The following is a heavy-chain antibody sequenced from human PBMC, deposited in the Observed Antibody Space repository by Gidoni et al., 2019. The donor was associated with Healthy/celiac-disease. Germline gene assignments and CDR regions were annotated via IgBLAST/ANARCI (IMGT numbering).Heavy chain of an antibody. Sequence: DVQLLESGGGLVHPGWSLRLHFSHSGVTFSSSAMDWVRQAPGKGLEWVSAISGSGGSTYYADSVKGRFTISRDYSKTTLYLQMNSLRAEDTAVYYCAKSGTTMIVVVTPDAFDIWGQGTMVTVSS. D-gene: IGHD3-22*01. J-gene: IGHJ3*02. V-gene: IGHV3-23*01. CDR3: AKSGTTMIVVVTPDAFDI. CDR2: ISGSGGST. CDR1: GVTFSSSA.